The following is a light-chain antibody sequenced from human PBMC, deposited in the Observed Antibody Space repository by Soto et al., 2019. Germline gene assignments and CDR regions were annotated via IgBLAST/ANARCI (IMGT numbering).Light chain of an antibody. CDR3: QQYYSYPPGT. Sequence: AIRMTQSPSSLSASTGDRVTITCRASQGISSYLAWYQQKPGKAPKLLIYAASTLQSGVPSRFSGSGSGTDFTLTISCLQSEDFATYYCQQYYSYPPGTFGQGTRWIS. CDR1: QGISSY. CDR2: AAS. J-gene: IGKJ1*01. V-gene: IGKV1-8*01.